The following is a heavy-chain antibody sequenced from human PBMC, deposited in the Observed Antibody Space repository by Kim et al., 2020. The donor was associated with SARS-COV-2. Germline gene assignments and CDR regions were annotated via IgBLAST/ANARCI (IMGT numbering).Heavy chain of an antibody. CDR3: VRDGGSSWYNHYYGMDA. D-gene: IGHD6-13*01. J-gene: IGHJ6*01. Sequence: GGSLRFSCAASGFTFSSYTMHWVRQAPGKGLEWVALISFDGSNKYYGDSVKGRFTISRDNSKNTLYLQMTSLRAEDTAVYYGVRDGGSSWYNHYYGMDA. V-gene: IGHV3-30*04. CDR2: ISFDGSNK. CDR1: GFTFSSYT.